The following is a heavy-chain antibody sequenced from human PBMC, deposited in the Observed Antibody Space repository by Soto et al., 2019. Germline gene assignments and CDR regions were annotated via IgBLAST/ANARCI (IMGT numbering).Heavy chain of an antibody. CDR3: ARHGYVSGFTVLKKIYYYGMDV. Sequence: QVQLVQSGAEVKKPGASVKVSCKASGYTFTSYGISWVRQAPGQGLEWMGWISAYNGNTNYAQKLQGRVTMTTDTSTSTAYMELRSLRSDDTAVYYCARHGYVSGFTVLKKIYYYGMDVWGQGTTVTVSS. D-gene: IGHD1-26*01. J-gene: IGHJ6*02. CDR1: GYTFTSYG. V-gene: IGHV1-18*01. CDR2: ISAYNGNT.